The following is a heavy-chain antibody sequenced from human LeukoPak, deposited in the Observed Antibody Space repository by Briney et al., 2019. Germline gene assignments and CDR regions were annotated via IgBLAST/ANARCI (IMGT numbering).Heavy chain of an antibody. CDR3: ARVAGFGELLA. J-gene: IGHJ5*02. V-gene: IGHV1-2*05. CDR1: GYTFTGYY. D-gene: IGHD3-10*01. CDR2: INANRGGT. Sequence: GASVKVSCKASGYTFTGYYMHWVRQAPGQGREGMGRINANRGGTNYAQKFQGRVTMTRDRSISTAYMQLSRLRSADTDVYYCARVAGFGELLAWGQGTLVTVS.